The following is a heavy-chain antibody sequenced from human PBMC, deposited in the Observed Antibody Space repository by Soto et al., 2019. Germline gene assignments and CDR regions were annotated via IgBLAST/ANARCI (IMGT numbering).Heavy chain of an antibody. CDR2: ISSRGGTI. V-gene: IGHV3-48*03. J-gene: IGHJ5*01. Sequence: GWSLRLSCAVFGFSFSSYEMNWVRQAPGKGLEWVSYISSRGGTIYYAESVKGRFTISRDNAKNSLNLQMNSLRAEDTAIYYCARGTATGNWGWFDSWGQGSLVTVSS. CDR3: ARGTATGNWGWFDS. D-gene: IGHD6-13*01. CDR1: GFSFSSYE.